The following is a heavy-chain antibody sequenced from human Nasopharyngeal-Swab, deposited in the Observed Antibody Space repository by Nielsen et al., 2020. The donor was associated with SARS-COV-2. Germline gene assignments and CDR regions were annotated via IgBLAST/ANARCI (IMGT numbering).Heavy chain of an antibody. Sequence: WIRQPPGKGLEWVAVISYDGSNKYYADSVKGRFTISRDNSKNTLYLQMNSLRAEDTAVYYCASPKTFYGGNTGVDRAFDIWGQGTVVTVSS. CDR3: ASPKTFYGGNTGVDRAFDI. J-gene: IGHJ3*02. CDR2: ISYDGSNK. V-gene: IGHV3-30-3*01. D-gene: IGHD4-23*01.